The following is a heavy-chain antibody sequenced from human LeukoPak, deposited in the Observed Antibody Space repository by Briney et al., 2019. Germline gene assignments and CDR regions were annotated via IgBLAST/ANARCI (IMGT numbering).Heavy chain of an antibody. J-gene: IGHJ5*02. CDR2: INAGNGNT. D-gene: IGHD6-13*01. Sequence: ASVKVSCKASGYTFTSYAMHWVRQAPGQRLEWMGWINAGNGNTKYSQKFQGRVTITRDTSASTAYMELSSLRSEDTAVYYCARAGIAAAGPPLGFDPWGQGTLVTVSS. CDR1: GYTFTSYA. V-gene: IGHV1-3*01. CDR3: ARAGIAAAGPPLGFDP.